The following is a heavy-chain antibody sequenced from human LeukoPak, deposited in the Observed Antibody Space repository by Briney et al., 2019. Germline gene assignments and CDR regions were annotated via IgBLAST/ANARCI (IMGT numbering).Heavy chain of an antibody. V-gene: IGHV4-59*08. D-gene: IGHD3-10*01. Sequence: PSETLSLTCTVSGGSISSYYWSWIRQPPGKGLEWIGYIYHSGSTNYNPSLKSRVTISVDTSKNQFSLKLSSVTAADTAVYYCARHRSYGSGKAAFDIRGQGTMVTVSS. CDR1: GGSISSYY. CDR3: ARHRSYGSGKAAFDI. J-gene: IGHJ3*02. CDR2: IYHSGST.